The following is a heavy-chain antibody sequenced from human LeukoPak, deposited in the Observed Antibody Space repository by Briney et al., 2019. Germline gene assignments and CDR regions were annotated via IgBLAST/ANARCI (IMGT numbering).Heavy chain of an antibody. J-gene: IGHJ4*02. CDR2: IYYSGST. CDR1: GGSISNY. V-gene: IGHV4-59*08. D-gene: IGHD5-12*01. CDR3: ARVALDGYFDY. Sequence: PSETLSLTCTVSGGSISNYWSWIRQPPGKGLEWIGYIYYSGSTYYNPSLKSRVTISVDTSKNQFSLKLSSVTAADTAVYYCARVALDGYFDYWGQGTLVTVSS.